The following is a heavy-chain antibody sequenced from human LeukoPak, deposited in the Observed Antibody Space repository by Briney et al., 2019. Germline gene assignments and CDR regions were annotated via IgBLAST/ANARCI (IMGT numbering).Heavy chain of an antibody. V-gene: IGHV4-34*01. CDR3: AREAESLSWYYYYYYMDV. D-gene: IGHD1-1*01. J-gene: IGHJ6*03. Sequence: SETLSLTCAVYGGSFSGYYWSWIRQPPGKGLEWIGEINHSGSTNYNPSLKSRVTISVDTSKNQFSLKLSSVTAADTAVYYWAREAESLSWYYYYYYMDVWGKGTTVTVSS. CDR1: GGSFSGYY. CDR2: INHSGST.